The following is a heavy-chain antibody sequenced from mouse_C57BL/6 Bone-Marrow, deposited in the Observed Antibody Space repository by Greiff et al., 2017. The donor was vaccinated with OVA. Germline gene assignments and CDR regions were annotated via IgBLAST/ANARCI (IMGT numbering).Heavy chain of an antibody. CDR1: GYTFTTYP. CDR3: ARRTIYYGNFYFDY. Sequence: VKVVESGAELVKPGASVKMSCKASGYTFTTYPIEWMKQNHGKSLEWIGNFHPYNDDTKYNEKFKGKATLTVEKSSSTVYLELSRLTSDDSAVYYCARRTIYYGNFYFDYWGQGTTLTVSS. J-gene: IGHJ2*01. D-gene: IGHD2-1*01. V-gene: IGHV1-47*01. CDR2: FHPYNDDT.